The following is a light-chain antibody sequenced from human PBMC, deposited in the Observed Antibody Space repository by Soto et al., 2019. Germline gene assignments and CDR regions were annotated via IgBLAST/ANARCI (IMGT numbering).Light chain of an antibody. Sequence: QSALTQPASVSGSPGQSITISCTGTSSDVGSYNLVSWYQQHPGKAPKLLIYEGSKRPSGVSNRFSGSKSGNTASLTLSGLQAEDGADYYCCSYVYSRTPYVLGTGTKVTVL. V-gene: IGLV2-23*01. CDR2: EGS. CDR3: CSYVYSRTPYV. CDR1: SSDVGSYNL. J-gene: IGLJ1*01.